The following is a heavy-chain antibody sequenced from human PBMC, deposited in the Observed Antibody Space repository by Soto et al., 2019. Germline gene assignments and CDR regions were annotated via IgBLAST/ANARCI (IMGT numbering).Heavy chain of an antibody. V-gene: IGHV4-4*07. CDR3: ARGQRFSDWFDP. D-gene: IGHD3-3*01. Sequence: SETLSLTCTVSGGPITNYYWSWIRQPPGKGLEWIGRVYSSGGTHYNPSLKSRVTISLDTSKNQFSLRLLSVTDADTAVYYCARGQRFSDWFDPWGQGTLVTVSS. J-gene: IGHJ5*02. CDR2: VYSSGGT. CDR1: GGPITNYY.